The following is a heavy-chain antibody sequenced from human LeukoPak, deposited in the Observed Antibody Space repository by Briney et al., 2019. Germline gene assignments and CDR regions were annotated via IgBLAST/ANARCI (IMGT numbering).Heavy chain of an antibody. J-gene: IGHJ4*02. D-gene: IGHD6-6*01. V-gene: IGHV4-34*01. CDR2: INHSGNT. CDR1: DGSFSDYY. CDR3: ARAKFIAARPDVGFYY. Sequence: SETLSLTCGVYDGSFSDYYWSWIRQPPGKGLEWIGEINHSGNTNYNPSLKSRVAISVDTSKKQFSLKLGSVTAADTAVYYCARAKFIAARPDVGFYYWGQGTLVTVSS.